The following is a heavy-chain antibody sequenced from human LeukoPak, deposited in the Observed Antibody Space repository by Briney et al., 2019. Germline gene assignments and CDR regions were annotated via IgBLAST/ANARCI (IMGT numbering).Heavy chain of an antibody. D-gene: IGHD3-16*01. CDR3: AKASRRGYYYYGMDV. V-gene: IGHV3-23*01. Sequence: GGSLRLSCAASGFTFSSYAMSWVRQAPGKGLEWVSAISGSGGSTYYADSVKGRFTISRDNSKNTLYLQMNSLKAEDTAVYYCAKASRRGYYYYGMDVWGQGTTVTVSS. J-gene: IGHJ6*02. CDR2: ISGSGGST. CDR1: GFTFSSYA.